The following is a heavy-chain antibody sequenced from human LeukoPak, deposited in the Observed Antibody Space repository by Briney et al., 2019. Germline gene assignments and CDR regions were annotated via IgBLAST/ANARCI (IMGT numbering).Heavy chain of an antibody. CDR1: GGSISSYY. J-gene: IGHJ5*02. CDR3: ARGYSNSGSYVGWFDP. CDR2: IYTSGST. Sequence: SETLSLTCTVSGGSISSYYWSWIRQPAGKGLEWVGRIYTSGSTNYNPSLKSRVTMSVDTSKNQFSLKLSSVTAAVTAVYYCARGYSNSGSYVGWFDPWGQGTLVTVSS. V-gene: IGHV4-4*07. D-gene: IGHD1-26*01.